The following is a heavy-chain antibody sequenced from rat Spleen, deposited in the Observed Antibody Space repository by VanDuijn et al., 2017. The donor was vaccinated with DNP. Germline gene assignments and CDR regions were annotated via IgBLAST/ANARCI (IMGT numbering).Heavy chain of an antibody. Sequence: EVQLVETGGGSVQPGRSLKLSCVASGFTFSGYWMFWIRQAPGKGLEWVASINPDGGTTHYSDSVRGRFTISRDDARNTLSLQMNSLRSEDTATYYCARVGDLHDGGDGDVLDVWGQGTSVTVSS. CDR1: GFTFSGYW. CDR3: ARVGDLHDGGDGDVLDV. V-gene: IGHV5-58*01. CDR2: INPDGGTT. D-gene: IGHD1-12*02. J-gene: IGHJ4*01.